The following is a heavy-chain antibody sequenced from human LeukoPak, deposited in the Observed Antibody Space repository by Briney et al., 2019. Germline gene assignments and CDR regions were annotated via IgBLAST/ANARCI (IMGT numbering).Heavy chain of an antibody. CDR3: ARDHPPSAHYYGSGFAFDI. Sequence: PSETLSLTCTVSGGSISSGDYYWSWIRQPPGKGLEWIGYIYYSGSTYYNPSLKSRVTISVDTSKNQFSLKLRSVTAADTAVYYCARDHPPSAHYYGSGFAFDIWGQGTMVTVSS. CDR2: IYYSGST. D-gene: IGHD3-10*01. CDR1: GGSISSGDYY. J-gene: IGHJ3*02. V-gene: IGHV4-30-4*08.